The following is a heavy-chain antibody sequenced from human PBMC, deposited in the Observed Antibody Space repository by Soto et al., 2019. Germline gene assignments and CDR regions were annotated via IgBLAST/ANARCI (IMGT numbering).Heavy chain of an antibody. J-gene: IGHJ5*02. V-gene: IGHV2-5*02. CDR3: AHRGVLYCSSTSCLNWFDP. Sequence: SGPTLVNPTQTLTLTCTFSGFSLSTSGVGVGWIRQPPGKALEWLALIYWDDDKRYSPSLKSRLTITKDTSKNQVVLTMTNMDPVDTATYYCAHRGVLYCSSTSCLNWFDPWGQRTLVTVSP. D-gene: IGHD2-2*01. CDR1: GFSLSTSGVG. CDR2: IYWDDDK.